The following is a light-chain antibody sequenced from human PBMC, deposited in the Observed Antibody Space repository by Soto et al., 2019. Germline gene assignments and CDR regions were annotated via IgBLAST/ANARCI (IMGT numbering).Light chain of an antibody. J-gene: IGKJ1*01. V-gene: IGKV3-15*01. CDR1: QSVSSN. CDR2: GAS. CDR3: QQYNSLWT. Sequence: EIVMTQSPATLSVSRGERATLSCRASQSVSSNLAWYQQKPGQAPRLLIYGASTRATGIPARFSGSGSWTEFTLTISSLQSEDFALHYRQQYNSLWTF.